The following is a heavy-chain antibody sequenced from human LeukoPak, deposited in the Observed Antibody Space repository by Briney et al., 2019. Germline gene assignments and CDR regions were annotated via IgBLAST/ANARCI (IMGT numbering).Heavy chain of an antibody. CDR3: ARGSRGYSYGYGLHYFDY. CDR2: INPNSGGT. D-gene: IGHD5-18*01. Sequence: GASVKVSCKASGYTFTGYYMHWVRQAPGQGLEWMGWINPNSGGTNYAQKSQGRVTMTRDTSISTAYMELSRLRSDDTAVYYCARGSRGYSYGYGLHYFDYWGQGTLVTVSS. V-gene: IGHV1-2*02. CDR1: GYTFTGYY. J-gene: IGHJ4*02.